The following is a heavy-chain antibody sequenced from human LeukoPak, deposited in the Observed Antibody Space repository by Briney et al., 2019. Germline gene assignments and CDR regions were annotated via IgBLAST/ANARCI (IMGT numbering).Heavy chain of an antibody. J-gene: IGHJ5*02. CDR3: ARGDKQLVFNRNKGGFDP. CDR2: IRSDGSNK. D-gene: IGHD6-13*01. Sequence: GGSLRLSCAASGFTFSSYGMHWVRQAPGKGLEWVAFIRSDGSNKYYADSVKGRFTISRDNSKSTLYLQMNSLRAEDSAVYYCARGDKQLVFNRNKGGFDPWGQGTLVTVSS. V-gene: IGHV3-30*02. CDR1: GFTFSSYG.